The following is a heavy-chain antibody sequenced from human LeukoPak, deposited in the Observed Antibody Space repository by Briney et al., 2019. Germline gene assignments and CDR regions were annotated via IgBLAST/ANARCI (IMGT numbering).Heavy chain of an antibody. Sequence: GGTLRLSCAASGFTLNKAWMSWVRHAPGKGLEWGSTISCIGSTRHSAEFVRGRFTISRDNSKNTLYLQMNTLRAEDKGVYYCAKELSTVRDYWGQGTLVTVSS. CDR3: AKELSTVRDY. D-gene: IGHD3-10*01. CDR1: GFTLNKAW. V-gene: IGHV3-23*01. CDR2: ISCIGSTR. J-gene: IGHJ4*02.